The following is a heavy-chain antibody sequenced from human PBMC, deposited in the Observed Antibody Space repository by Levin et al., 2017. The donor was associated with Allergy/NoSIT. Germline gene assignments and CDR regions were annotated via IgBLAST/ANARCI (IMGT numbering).Heavy chain of an antibody. Sequence: PGGSLRLSCAASGFTFSSYWMSWVRQAPGKGLEWVANIKQDGTEKYYVDSVKGRFAISKDNPKNSVYLQMASLRVEDTAVYYCARNWRSAFDIWDQGTVVTVSS. V-gene: IGHV3-7*04. D-gene: IGHD2-8*02. J-gene: IGHJ3*02. CDR2: IKQDGTEK. CDR1: GFTFSSYW. CDR3: ARNWRSAFDI.